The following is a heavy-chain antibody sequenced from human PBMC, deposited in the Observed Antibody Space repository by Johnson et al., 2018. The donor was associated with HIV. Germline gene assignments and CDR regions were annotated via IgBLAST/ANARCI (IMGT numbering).Heavy chain of an antibody. CDR1: GFTFSSYD. J-gene: IGHJ3*02. Sequence: MLLVESGGGVVQPGRSLRLSCAASGFTFSSYDIHWVRQAPGKGMDWVAVISYDGSNKYYADSVKGRITISRDNSKNAVYLQMNSLRAEDTAVYYCGKPPSMGADAFDIWGQGTMVTVSS. D-gene: IGHD3-16*01. CDR3: GKPPSMGADAFDI. V-gene: IGHV3-30*18. CDR2: ISYDGSNK.